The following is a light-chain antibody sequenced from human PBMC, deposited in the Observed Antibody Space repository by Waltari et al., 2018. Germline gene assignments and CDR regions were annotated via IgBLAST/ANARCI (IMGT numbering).Light chain of an antibody. CDR3: NSRDSRGHPLV. J-gene: IGLJ1*01. CDR2: GKN. V-gene: IGLV3-19*01. CDR1: SLRHYY. Sequence: SSELPQDPVVSAAFGQTTRITCQGASLRHYYTYWYHQKPGQAPVLVMYGKNNRPPGIPDRFSGSYSGTTASLIITGAQAEDEGDYYCNSRDSRGHPLVFGTGTKVTVL.